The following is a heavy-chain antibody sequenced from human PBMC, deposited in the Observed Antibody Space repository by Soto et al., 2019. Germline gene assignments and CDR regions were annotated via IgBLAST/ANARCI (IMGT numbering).Heavy chain of an antibody. V-gene: IGHV4-59*01. Sequence: QVQLQESGPGLVKPSETLSLTCTVSGGSISSYYWSWIRQPPGKGLEWIGYIYYSGSTNYNPSLKSRVTISVDTSKNQFSLKLSSVTAADTAVYYCARGPDGRWLVPKAYFQHWGQGTLVTVSS. CDR2: IYYSGST. D-gene: IGHD6-19*01. J-gene: IGHJ1*01. CDR1: GGSISSYY. CDR3: ARGPDGRWLVPKAYFQH.